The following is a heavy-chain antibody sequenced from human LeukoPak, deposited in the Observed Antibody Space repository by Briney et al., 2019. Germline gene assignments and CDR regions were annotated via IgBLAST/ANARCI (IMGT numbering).Heavy chain of an antibody. V-gene: IGHV3-23*01. CDR3: AGDYCGGDCYHDY. CDR2: ISGSGGST. D-gene: IGHD2-21*02. CDR1: GFTFSSYG. Sequence: PGGSLRLSCAASGFTFSSYGMSWVRQAPGKGLEWVSAISGSGGSTYYADSVKGRFTISRDNSKNTLYLQMNSLRAEDTAVYYCAGDYCGGDCYHDYWGQGTLVTVSS. J-gene: IGHJ4*02.